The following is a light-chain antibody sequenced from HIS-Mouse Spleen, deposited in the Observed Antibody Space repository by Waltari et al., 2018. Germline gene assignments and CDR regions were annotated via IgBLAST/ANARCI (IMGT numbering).Light chain of an antibody. J-gene: IGKJ2*01. CDR3: QQYNNWPPT. CDR1: QSVSSN. V-gene: IGKV3-15*01. Sequence: EIVMTQSPATLSVSPGERATLSCRASQSVSSNLAWYQQKPGQAPRLLIYDASTRATGIPARFSGSGSETEFTLTISSMQSEDFAVYYCQQYNNWPPTFGQGTKLEIK. CDR2: DAS.